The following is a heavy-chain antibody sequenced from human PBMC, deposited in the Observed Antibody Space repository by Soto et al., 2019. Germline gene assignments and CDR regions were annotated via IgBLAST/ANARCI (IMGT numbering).Heavy chain of an antibody. CDR2: IIPIFGTA. J-gene: IGHJ6*02. D-gene: IGHD3-3*01. Sequence: GASVKVSCKASGGTFSSYAISWVRQAPGQGLEWMGGIIPIFGTANYAQKFQGRVTITADESTSTAYMELSSLRSEDTAVYYCARASITIFGVVVYYYYGMDVWGQGTTVTSP. CDR1: GGTFSSYA. CDR3: ARASITIFGVVVYYYYGMDV. V-gene: IGHV1-69*13.